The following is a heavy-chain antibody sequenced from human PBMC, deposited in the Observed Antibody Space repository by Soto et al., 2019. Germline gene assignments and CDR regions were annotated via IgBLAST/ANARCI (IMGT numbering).Heavy chain of an antibody. J-gene: IGHJ4*02. D-gene: IGHD3-10*01. CDR2: IWYDGTHK. CDR1: GFPFSAYG. V-gene: IGHV3-33*01. Sequence: QVQLVESGGGVVQPGRSLRLSCAASGFPFSAYGMDWVRQAPGKGLEWVAVIWYDGTHKYYADSVKGRFTISRDNSKNTLYMQMNGLTVEDTAVYYCAGGMVRGGQMDYWGQGTLVTVSS. CDR3: AGGMVRGGQMDY.